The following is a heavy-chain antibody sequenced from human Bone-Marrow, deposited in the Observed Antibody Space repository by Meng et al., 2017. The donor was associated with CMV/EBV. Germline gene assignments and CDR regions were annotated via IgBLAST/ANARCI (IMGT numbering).Heavy chain of an antibody. CDR3: AKDDRVRQQLWNDY. CDR2: IYYSGST. Sequence: SETLSLTCAVYGGSFSGYYWSWIRQPPGKGLEWIGSIYYSGSTYYNPSLKSRVTISVDTSKNQFSLKLSSVTAADTAVYYCAKDDRVRQQLWNDYWGQGTLVTVSS. J-gene: IGHJ4*02. CDR1: GGSFSGYY. V-gene: IGHV4-34*01. D-gene: IGHD6-13*01.